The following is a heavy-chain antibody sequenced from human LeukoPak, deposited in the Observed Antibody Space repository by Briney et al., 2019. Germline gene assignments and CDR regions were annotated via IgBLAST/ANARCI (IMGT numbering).Heavy chain of an antibody. CDR2: ISYDGSNK. V-gene: IGHV3-30*18. D-gene: IGHD4-17*01. CDR1: GFTFSSYG. J-gene: IGHJ3*02. Sequence: GRSLRLSCAASGFTFSSYGMHWVRQAPGKGLEWVAVISYDGSNKYYADSAKDRFTISRDNSKNTLYLQMNSLRAEDTAVYYCAKPYGDYFAGAFDIWGQGTMVTVSS. CDR3: AKPYGDYFAGAFDI.